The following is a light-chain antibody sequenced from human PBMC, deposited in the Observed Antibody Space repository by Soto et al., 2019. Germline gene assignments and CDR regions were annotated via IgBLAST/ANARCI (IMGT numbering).Light chain of an antibody. J-gene: IGKJ5*01. CDR1: RSVSSNY. CDR2: GAS. V-gene: IGKV3-20*01. CDR3: QHYGSSLSIT. Sequence: EIVLTQSPGTLSLSPGDRTTLSCRTSRSVSSNYLAWYQQKPGQAPRLLIYGASSRATGIPDRFSGSGSGTDFTLTISRREPEDFAVYYCQHYGSSLSITFGQGTRLEIK.